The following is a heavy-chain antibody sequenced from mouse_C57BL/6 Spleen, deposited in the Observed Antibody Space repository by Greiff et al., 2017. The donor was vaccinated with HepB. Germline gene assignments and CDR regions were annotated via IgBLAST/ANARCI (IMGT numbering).Heavy chain of an antibody. V-gene: IGHV1-82*01. CDR2: IYPGDGDT. J-gene: IGHJ3*01. D-gene: IGHD3-2*02. CDR3: ASGVDSAGFAY. CDR1: GYAFSSSW. Sequence: QVQLQQSGPELVKPGASVKISCKASGYAFSSSWMNWVKQRPGKGLEWIGRIYPGDGDTNYNGKFKGKATLTADKSSSTAYMQLSSLTSEDSAVYFCASGVDSAGFAYWGQGTLVTVSA.